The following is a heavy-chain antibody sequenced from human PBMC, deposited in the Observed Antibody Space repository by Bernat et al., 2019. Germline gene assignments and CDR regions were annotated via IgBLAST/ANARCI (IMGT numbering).Heavy chain of an antibody. CDR1: GFTFSDHY. V-gene: IGHV3-11*06. CDR3: ARLVRPSYGMDV. Sequence: QVQLVESGGGLVKPGESLRLSCAASGFTFSDHYMSLLRQAPGEGLEWVSYISSTSSYTNYANSVKGRFTISRDMDKNSLYLQMNSLRAEDTAVYYCARLVRPSYGMDVWGQGTTVTVSS. D-gene: IGHD3-10*02. J-gene: IGHJ6*02. CDR2: ISSTSSYT.